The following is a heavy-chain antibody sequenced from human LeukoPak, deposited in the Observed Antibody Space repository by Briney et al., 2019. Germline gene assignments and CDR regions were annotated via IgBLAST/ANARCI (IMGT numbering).Heavy chain of an antibody. J-gene: IGHJ4*02. CDR2: ISSTSSTI. CDR1: GFLFSNSH. Sequence: GGSLRLSCAASGFLFSNSHMNWVRQAPGKGLEWVSYISSTSSTIYYADSVKGRFTISRDNAKNSLYLQMNSLRAEDTAVYYCARDVAFDYWGQGTLVTVSS. V-gene: IGHV3-48*01. CDR3: ARDVAFDY.